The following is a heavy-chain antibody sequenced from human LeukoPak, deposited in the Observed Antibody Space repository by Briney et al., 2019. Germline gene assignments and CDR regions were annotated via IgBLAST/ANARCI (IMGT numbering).Heavy chain of an antibody. J-gene: IGHJ6*04. Sequence: ASVKVSCKASGYTFTSYGISWVRQAPGQGLEWMGWISAYNGNTNYAQKLQGRATMTTDTSTSTAYMELRSLRSDDTAVYYCARDHPFGAGEGRYSSGWQIYYYYYYGMDVWGKGTTVTVSS. CDR3: ARDHPFGAGEGRYSSGWQIYYYYYYGMDV. CDR1: GYTFTSYG. CDR2: ISAYNGNT. V-gene: IGHV1-18*04. D-gene: IGHD6-19*01.